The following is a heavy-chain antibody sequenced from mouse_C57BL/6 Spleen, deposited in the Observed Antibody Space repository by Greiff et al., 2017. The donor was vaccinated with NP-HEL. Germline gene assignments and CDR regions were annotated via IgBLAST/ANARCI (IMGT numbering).Heavy chain of an antibody. J-gene: IGHJ2*01. D-gene: IGHD1-1*01. CDR1: GFTFSNYW. CDR2: IRLKSDNYAT. Sequence: EVHLVESGGGLVQPGGSMKLSCVASGFTFSNYWMNWVRQSPEKGLEWVAQIRLKSDNYATHYAESVKGRFTISRDDSKSSVYLQMNNLRAEDTGIYYCTGGVVATGYFDYWGQGTTLTVSS. V-gene: IGHV6-3*01. CDR3: TGGVVATGYFDY.